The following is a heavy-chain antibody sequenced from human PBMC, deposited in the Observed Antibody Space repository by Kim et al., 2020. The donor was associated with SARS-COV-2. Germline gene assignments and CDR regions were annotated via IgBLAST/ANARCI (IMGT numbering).Heavy chain of an antibody. V-gene: IGHV3-30*18. Sequence: GGSLRLSCAASGFTFSSYGMHWVRQAPGKGLEWVAVISYDGSNKYYADSVKGRFTISRDNSKNTLYLQMNSLRAEDTAVYYCAKDMGTPIRYSGSYPFDYWGQGTLVTVSS. CDR1: GFTFSSYG. CDR3: AKDMGTPIRYSGSYPFDY. J-gene: IGHJ4*02. D-gene: IGHD1-26*01. CDR2: ISYDGSNK.